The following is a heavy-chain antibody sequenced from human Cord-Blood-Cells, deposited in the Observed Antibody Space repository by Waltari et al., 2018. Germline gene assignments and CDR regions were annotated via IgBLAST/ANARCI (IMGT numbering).Heavy chain of an antibody. D-gene: IGHD3-22*01. CDR3: ARGVDSSGYYPYYYYYYMDV. J-gene: IGHJ6*03. CDR2: IYYSGST. Sequence: QVPPQESCPGLVKPSETLALTCTVSGGSISSHYWTSIRQPSGQGLAWFGYIYYSGSTNYNPSLKSRVTRSVDTSKNQFSLKLSSVTAADTAVYYCARGVDSSGYYPYYYYYYMDVWGKGTTVTVSS. V-gene: IGHV4-59*11. CDR1: GGSISSHY.